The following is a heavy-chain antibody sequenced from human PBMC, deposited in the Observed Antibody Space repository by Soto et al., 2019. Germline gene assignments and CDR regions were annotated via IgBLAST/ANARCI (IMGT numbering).Heavy chain of an antibody. CDR3: AKLLGIGIDY. V-gene: IGHV3-23*01. CDR2: ISGSGGST. CDR1: GFSFSSYA. Sequence: EVQLLESGGGLVQPGGSLRLSGAACGFSFSSYAMSWLRQAPGKGLEWVSAISGSGGSTYYADSVKGRFTISRDNSKNTLCLQMNSLRAEDTAVYYCAKLLGIGIDYWGQGTLVTVSS. J-gene: IGHJ4*02. D-gene: IGHD3-16*01.